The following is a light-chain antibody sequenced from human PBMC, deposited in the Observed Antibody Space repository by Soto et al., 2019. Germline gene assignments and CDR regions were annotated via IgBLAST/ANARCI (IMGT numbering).Light chain of an antibody. CDR3: QQYGDSSYT. V-gene: IGKV3-20*01. CDR2: GAS. CDR1: QSVSSSS. Sequence: EIVLTQSPDTLSLSPGERATLSCRASQSVSSSSLTWYQQKPGQAPRFLIYGASNRAIGIPDRFSGSGSETDFTLAISRLEPEDSAVYYCQQYGDSSYTFGRGTKLEMK. J-gene: IGKJ2*01.